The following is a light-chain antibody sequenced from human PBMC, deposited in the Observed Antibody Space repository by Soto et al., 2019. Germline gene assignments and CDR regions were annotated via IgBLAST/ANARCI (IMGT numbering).Light chain of an antibody. CDR2: DTS. CDR3: QQRSNWPPIT. CDR1: QGIGDT. V-gene: IGKV3-11*01. J-gene: IGKJ5*01. Sequence: EIVMTQSPPTLSVSPGERATLSCRASQGIGDTLAWYQHKPGQTPRLLIYDTSTRATGVPARFSGSGSGTDFTLTISSLEPEDFAVYYCQQRSNWPPITFGQGTRLEIK.